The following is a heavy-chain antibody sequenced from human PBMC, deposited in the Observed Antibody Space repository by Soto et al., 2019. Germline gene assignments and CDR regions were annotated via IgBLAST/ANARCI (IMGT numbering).Heavy chain of an antibody. Sequence: SETLSLTCAVSGGSFSSGGYSWSWIRQPPGKGLEWIGYIFHSVCSSYNPSLKSLVTISVVSSKNQFSLKLSSVTAADTAVYYCARGFWSGVFGWFDPWGQGTLVTVSS. J-gene: IGHJ5*02. CDR1: GGSFSSGGYS. V-gene: IGHV4-30-2*01. CDR2: IFHSVCS. D-gene: IGHD3-3*01. CDR3: ARGFWSGVFGWFDP.